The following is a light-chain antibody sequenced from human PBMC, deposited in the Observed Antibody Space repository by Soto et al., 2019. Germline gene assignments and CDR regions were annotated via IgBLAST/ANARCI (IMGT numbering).Light chain of an antibody. CDR3: HQYSDWPGT. J-gene: IGKJ1*01. Sequence: EIVMTQSPATLSVSPGERAPLSCRASQGVGTKLAWYQQNPGQAPSLLIHGASARATGIPGRFSGSGSGTEFTLTISSLQSEDVAVYYCHQYSDWPGTFGLGTKVDI. CDR1: QGVGTK. CDR2: GAS. V-gene: IGKV3-15*01.